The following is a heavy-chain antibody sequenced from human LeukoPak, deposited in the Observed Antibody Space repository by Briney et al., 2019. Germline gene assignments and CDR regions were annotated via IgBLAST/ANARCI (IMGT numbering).Heavy chain of an antibody. CDR3: ARVQWLVDAFDI. V-gene: IGHV1-69*01. J-gene: IGHJ3*02. D-gene: IGHD6-19*01. CDR2: FIPIFGTA. CDR1: GGTFSSYA. Sequence: ASVKVSCKASGGTFSSYAISWVRQAPGQGLEWMGGFIPIFGTANYAQKFQGRVTITADESTSTAYMELSSLRSEDTAVYYCARVQWLVDAFDIWGQGTMVTVSS.